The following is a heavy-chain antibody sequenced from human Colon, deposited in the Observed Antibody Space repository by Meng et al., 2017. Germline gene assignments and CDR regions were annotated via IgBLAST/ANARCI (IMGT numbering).Heavy chain of an antibody. Sequence: VQRVGLGGGLVKPGGSLRFSCAASGFPFSDYAMNWVRQAPGKGLEWVSSISRSSYIYYADSVKGRFSIARDNAKKSLYLQMNSLRAEDTAVYYCAKSSCSGGSCYFQDWGQGTLVTVSS. D-gene: IGHD2-15*01. J-gene: IGHJ1*01. CDR2: ISRSSYI. CDR3: AKSSCSGGSCYFQD. V-gene: IGHV3-69-1*01. CDR1: GFPFSDYA.